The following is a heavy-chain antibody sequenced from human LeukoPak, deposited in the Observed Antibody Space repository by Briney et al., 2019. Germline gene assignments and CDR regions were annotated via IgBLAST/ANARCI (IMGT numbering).Heavy chain of an antibody. CDR2: ISSSSSYI. CDR1: GFTFSSYS. J-gene: IGHJ4*02. V-gene: IGHV3-21*01. D-gene: IGHD1-26*01. CDR3: ARDTYDTIVGATKNFDY. Sequence: GGSLRLSCAASGFTFSSYSMNWVRQAPGKGLEWVSSISSSSSYIYYADSVKGRFTISRDNAKNSLYLQMNSLRAEDTAVYYCARDTYDTIVGATKNFDYWGQGTLVTVSS.